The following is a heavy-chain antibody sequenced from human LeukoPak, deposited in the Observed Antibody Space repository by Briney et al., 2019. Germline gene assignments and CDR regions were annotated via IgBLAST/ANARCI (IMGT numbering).Heavy chain of an antibody. Sequence: PSETLSLTCTVSGGPISSSRYYWDWVRQPPGKGLEWIGGIYYSGSTYYNPSLKSRVTISVDTSKNQFSLKLSSITAADAAGYYFARGDGYNGPLDYWGQGTLVTVSS. D-gene: IGHD5-24*01. CDR1: GGPISSSRYY. CDR3: ARGDGYNGPLDY. CDR2: IYYSGST. J-gene: IGHJ4*02. V-gene: IGHV4-39*01.